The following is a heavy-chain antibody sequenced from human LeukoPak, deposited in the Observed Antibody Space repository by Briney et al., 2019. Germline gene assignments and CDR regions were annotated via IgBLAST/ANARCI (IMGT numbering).Heavy chain of an antibody. V-gene: IGHV4-30-4*07. D-gene: IGHD5-12*01. CDR1: GGSISSGGYS. CDR3: ASQSGGYAY. Sequence: PSETLSLTCAVAGGSISSGGYSWSWIRQPPGKGLEWIGYIHYSDTYYNPSLRSRVTILVDTSKNQFSLKLSSVTAADTAVYYCASQSGGYAYWGQGTLVTVSS. CDR2: IHYSDT. J-gene: IGHJ4*02.